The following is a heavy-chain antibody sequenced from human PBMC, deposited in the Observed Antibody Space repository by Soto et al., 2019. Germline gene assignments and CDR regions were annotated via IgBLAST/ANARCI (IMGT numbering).Heavy chain of an antibody. Sequence: PSETLSLTCTVSGGSVSSGSYYWSWIRQPPGKGLEWIGYIYYSGSTNYNPSLKSRVTISVDTSKNQFSLKLSSVTAADTAVYYCARGGGYDMGDDAFDIWGQGTMVTVSS. CDR3: ARGGGYDMGDDAFDI. J-gene: IGHJ3*02. V-gene: IGHV4-61*01. CDR2: IYYSGST. D-gene: IGHD5-12*01. CDR1: GGSVSSGSYY.